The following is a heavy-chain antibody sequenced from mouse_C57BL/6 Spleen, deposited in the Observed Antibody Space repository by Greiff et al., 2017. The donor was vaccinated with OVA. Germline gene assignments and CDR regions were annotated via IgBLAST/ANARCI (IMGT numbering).Heavy chain of an antibody. D-gene: IGHD3-2*02. CDR2: INPSSGYT. CDR3: ARTAQATAWFAY. V-gene: IGHV1-4*01. Sequence: QVQLKESGAELARPGASVKMSCTASGYTFTSYTMHWVKQRPGQGLEWIGYINPSSGYTKYNQKFKDKATLTADKSSSTAYMQLSSLTSEDSAVYYCARTAQATAWFAYWGQGTLVTVSA. CDR1: GYTFTSYT. J-gene: IGHJ3*01.